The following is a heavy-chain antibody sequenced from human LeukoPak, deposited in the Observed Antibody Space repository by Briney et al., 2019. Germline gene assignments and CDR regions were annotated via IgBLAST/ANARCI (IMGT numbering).Heavy chain of an antibody. Sequence: GESLKISCKGSGYSFTSYWIGWVRQMPGKGLEWMGIIYPGDSDTRYRPSFQGQVTISDDKSISTAYLQWSSLKASDTAMYYCARVLTMVRGPYDAFDIWGKGTTVTISS. CDR2: IYPGDSDT. CDR3: ARVLTMVRGPYDAFDI. CDR1: GYSFTSYW. J-gene: IGHJ3*02. D-gene: IGHD3-10*01. V-gene: IGHV5-51*01.